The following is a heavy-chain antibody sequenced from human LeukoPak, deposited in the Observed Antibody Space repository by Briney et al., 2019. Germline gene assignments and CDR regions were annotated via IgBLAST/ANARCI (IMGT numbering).Heavy chain of an antibody. Sequence: ASVKVSCKASGYTFTSYYMHWVRQAPGQGLEWMGIINPSGGSTSYAQKFQARVTMTRDTSTSTVYMELSSLRSEDTAVYYCARDPYYDFWSGHYYYYMDVWGKGTTVTVSS. J-gene: IGHJ6*03. CDR3: ARDPYYDFWSGHYYYYMDV. CDR1: GYTFTSYY. CDR2: INPSGGST. D-gene: IGHD3-3*01. V-gene: IGHV1-46*01.